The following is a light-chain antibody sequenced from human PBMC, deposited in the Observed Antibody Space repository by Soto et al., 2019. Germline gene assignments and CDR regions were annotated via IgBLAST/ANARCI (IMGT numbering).Light chain of an antibody. CDR1: SSDGGGYKY. CDR2: EAS. V-gene: IGLV2-14*01. J-gene: IGLJ1*01. CDR3: SSYTSSSTPYV. Sequence: QSVLTQPASVSGSPGQSITISCTVTSSDGGGYKYVSWYQQHPGKAAKLMIYEASNRPSRVSNRFSGSKSGNTASLTISGLQAEDEADYYCSSYTSSSTPYVFGTGTKVTVL.